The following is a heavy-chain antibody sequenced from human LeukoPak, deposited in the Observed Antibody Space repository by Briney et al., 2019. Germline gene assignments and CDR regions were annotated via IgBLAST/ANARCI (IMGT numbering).Heavy chain of an antibody. CDR3: ARRARDCSRTSCFDYYYYTDV. J-gene: IGHJ6*03. CDR1: GYTFIYYG. CDR2: LNPTNGKT. V-gene: IGHV1-8*03. D-gene: IGHD2-2*01. Sequence: ASVKVSCKASGYTFIYYGISWVRQAPGQGLEWMGWLNPTNGKTGYAQKFQGRVTITRDTSISTAYLELSRLRSEDTAVYYCARRARDCSRTSCFDYYYYTDVWGKGTTVTVSS.